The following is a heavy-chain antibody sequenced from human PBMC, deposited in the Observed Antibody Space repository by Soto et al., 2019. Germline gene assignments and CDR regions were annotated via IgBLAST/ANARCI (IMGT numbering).Heavy chain of an antibody. CDR2: ISGSGISI. Sequence: GGSLRLSCAAAGLTFRSYGMSWVRQTPGKGLEWVSVISGSGISIDYADSVKGRFTISRDNSKNTLYLQMSRLRAEDTAVYYCAKRSFDYDSSGSYSQSGAFDFWGQGTMVTVSS. CDR3: AKRSFDYDSSGSYSQSGAFDF. D-gene: IGHD3-22*01. J-gene: IGHJ3*01. V-gene: IGHV3-23*01. CDR1: GLTFRSYG.